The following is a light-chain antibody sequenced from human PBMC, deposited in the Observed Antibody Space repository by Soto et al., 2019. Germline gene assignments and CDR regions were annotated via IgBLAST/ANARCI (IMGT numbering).Light chain of an antibody. Sequence: DIQMTQSPSSLSASVGDRVTITCRASQSITGFLNWYQQKPGEGPKLLIYAGSSLQSGVPSRFSGSGSRTDFILTISTLQPEDFASYYCQQSYSSPVTFGGGTKVEI. CDR2: AGS. CDR1: QSITGF. V-gene: IGKV1-39*01. J-gene: IGKJ4*01. CDR3: QQSYSSPVT.